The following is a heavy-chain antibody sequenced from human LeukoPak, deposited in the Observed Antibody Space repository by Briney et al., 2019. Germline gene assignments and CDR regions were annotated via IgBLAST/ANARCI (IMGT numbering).Heavy chain of an antibody. J-gene: IGHJ4*02. CDR1: GLNFRTYA. V-gene: IGHV3-23*01. D-gene: IGHD6-19*01. CDR2: IGTDDTK. CDR3: ADTGPPPYSNGWASPVVYYFDD. Sequence: PGGSLRLSCTASGLNFRTYAMSWVRQAPGKGLEWVSSIGTDDTKFYGDSVKGRFTISRDNSKNTMYLQMNSRKTEDTAVYYCADTGPPPYSNGWASPVVYYFDDWGQGTLVTVSS.